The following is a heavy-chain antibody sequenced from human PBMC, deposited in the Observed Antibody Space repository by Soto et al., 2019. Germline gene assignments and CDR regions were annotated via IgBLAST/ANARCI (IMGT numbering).Heavy chain of an antibody. D-gene: IGHD5-12*01. CDR2: MNPNSGNT. CDR1: GYTFTSYD. Sequence: ASVKVSCKASGYTFTSYDINWVRQATGQGLEWMGWMNPNSGNTGYAQKFQGRVTMTRNTSISTAYMELSSLRSEDTAVYYCARSRLKRAIKSYWYFDLWGRGTLVTVSS. CDR3: ARSRLKRAIKSYWYFDL. J-gene: IGHJ2*01. V-gene: IGHV1-8*01.